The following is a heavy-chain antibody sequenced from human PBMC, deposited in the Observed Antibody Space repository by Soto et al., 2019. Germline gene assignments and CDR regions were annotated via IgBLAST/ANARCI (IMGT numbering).Heavy chain of an antibody. CDR3: ARSRYYYDTSDYLDY. CDR1: EFTFSSDA. V-gene: IGHV3-30-3*01. Sequence: GGSLRLSCAASEFTFSSDAMHWVRQAPGKGLEWVAVISYHGNDKYYADFVKGRFTISRDNSKNTLYLQMNSLRAEDTAVYYCARSRYYYDTSDYLDYWGQGTLVTVSS. J-gene: IGHJ4*02. D-gene: IGHD3-22*01. CDR2: ISYHGNDK.